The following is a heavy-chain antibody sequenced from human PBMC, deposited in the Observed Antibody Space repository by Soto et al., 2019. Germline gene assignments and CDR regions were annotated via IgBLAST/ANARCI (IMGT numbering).Heavy chain of an antibody. D-gene: IGHD6-19*01. J-gene: IGHJ6*02. CDR1: GYTFSNYF. CDR3: ARGTLAVTAPAVLFDYSMDV. CDR2: INLNTGGS. V-gene: IGHV1-2*02. Sequence: QVQLVQSGAEVRKPGASVKVSCKASGYTFSNYFIHWVRQAPGHGLKSLGWINLNTGGSISAQSFRGRVTMTGDTPMSTAFMELSSLTTDDTAIYFCARGTLAVTAPAVLFDYSMDVWGQGTTVTVS.